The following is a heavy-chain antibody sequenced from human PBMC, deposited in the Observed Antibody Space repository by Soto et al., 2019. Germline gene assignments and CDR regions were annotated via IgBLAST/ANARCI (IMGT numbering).Heavy chain of an antibody. CDR1: GYTFTSYG. D-gene: IGHD6-19*01. CDR2: ISAYNGNT. V-gene: IGHV1-18*01. CDR3: ARREEVAGADGDFDI. J-gene: IGHJ3*02. Sequence: ASVKVSCKASGYTFTSYGISWVRQAPGQGLEWMGWISAYNGNTNYAQKLQGRVTMTTDTSTSTAYMELRSLRSDDTAVYYCARREEVAGADGDFDIWGQGTMVTVSS.